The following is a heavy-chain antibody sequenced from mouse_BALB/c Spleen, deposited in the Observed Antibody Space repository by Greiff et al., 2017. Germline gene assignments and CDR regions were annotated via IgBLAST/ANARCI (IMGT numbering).Heavy chain of an antibody. J-gene: IGHJ4*01. CDR1: GYSFTGYF. Sequence: VQLKQSGPELVKPGASVKISCKASGYSFTGYFMNWVMQSHGKSLEWIGRINPYNGDTFYNQKFKGKATLTVDKSSSTAHMELRSLASEDSAVYYCARRYYGDYYAMDYWGQGTSVTVSS. D-gene: IGHD1-1*01. CDR2: INPYNGDT. CDR3: ARRYYGDYYAMDY. V-gene: IGHV1-20*02.